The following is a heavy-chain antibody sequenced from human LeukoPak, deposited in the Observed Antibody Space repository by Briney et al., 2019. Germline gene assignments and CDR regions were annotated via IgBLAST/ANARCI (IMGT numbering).Heavy chain of an antibody. V-gene: IGHV3-48*01. CDR1: GFTFSSYW. J-gene: IGHJ4*02. D-gene: IGHD4-11*01. CDR2: ISSSSSTI. Sequence: PGGSLRLSCAASGFTFSSYWMHWVRQGPGKGLEWVSYISSSSSTIYYADSVKGRFTISRDNAKNSLYLQMNSLRAEDTAVYYCARDFSRFSTVTFEERGDFDYWGQGTLVTVSS. CDR3: ARDFSRFSTVTFEERGDFDY.